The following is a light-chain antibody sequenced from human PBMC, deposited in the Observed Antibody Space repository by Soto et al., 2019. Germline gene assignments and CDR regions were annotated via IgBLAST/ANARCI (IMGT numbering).Light chain of an antibody. CDR3: QQSYSTPRT. J-gene: IGKJ2*01. CDR1: QFITTS. Sequence: DIQMTQSPSSLSASVGDRVTITCRASQFITTSLNWYQQKPGKAPNLLIYAASNLQSGVPSRFSGSGSGTSFTLTISNLQPEDYATYYCQQSYSTPRTFGQGTKVDIK. CDR2: AAS. V-gene: IGKV1-39*01.